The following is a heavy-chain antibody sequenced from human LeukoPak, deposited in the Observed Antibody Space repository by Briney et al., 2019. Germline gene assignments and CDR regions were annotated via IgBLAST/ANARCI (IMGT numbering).Heavy chain of an antibody. CDR3: ERVGAWELQRVFDY. CDR2: IKQGGSER. D-gene: IGHD1-26*01. Sequence: GGSLRLSCAASGFTFTDYWMTWVRQVPGKGLEWVANIKQGGSERYYVDSVKGRFTISRENAKNSLYLQMDSLRVDDTAVYYCERVGAWELQRVFDYWGQGTLVTVSS. CDR1: GFTFTDYW. J-gene: IGHJ4*02. V-gene: IGHV3-7*01.